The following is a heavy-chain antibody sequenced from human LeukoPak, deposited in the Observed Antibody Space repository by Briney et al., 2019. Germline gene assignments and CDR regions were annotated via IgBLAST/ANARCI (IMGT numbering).Heavy chain of an antibody. CDR1: GYTFTSYA. CDR3: ARDLAAGDDPY. J-gene: IGHJ4*02. CDR2: IIPIFGTA. D-gene: IGHD6-13*01. Sequence: SVKVSCKASGYTFTSYAMHWVRQAPGQRLEWMGGIIPIFGTANYAQKFQGRVTITADESTSTAYMELSSLRSEDTAVYYCARDLAAGDDPYWGQGTLVTVSS. V-gene: IGHV1-69*13.